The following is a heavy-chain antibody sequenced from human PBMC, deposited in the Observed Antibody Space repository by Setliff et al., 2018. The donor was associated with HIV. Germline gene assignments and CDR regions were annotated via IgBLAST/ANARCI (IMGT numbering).Heavy chain of an antibody. CDR2: ISIYNGNV. CDR3: ARDDDVIMVVVGGDY. J-gene: IGHJ4*02. Sequence: ASVKVSCKSSGYSFISHDINWVRQAPGQGLEWMGRISIYNGNVNTAPKFQGRVTMTTDTSTNTAYLELRSLRSDDTAVYYCARDDDVIMVVVGGDYWGQGTLVTVSS. D-gene: IGHD3-22*01. V-gene: IGHV1-18*01. CDR1: GYSFISHD.